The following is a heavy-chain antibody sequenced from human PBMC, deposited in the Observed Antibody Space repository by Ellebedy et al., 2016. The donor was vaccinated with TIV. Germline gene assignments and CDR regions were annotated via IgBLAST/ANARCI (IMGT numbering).Heavy chain of an antibody. D-gene: IGHD6-6*01. J-gene: IGHJ3*02. CDR1: GGSISSYY. CDR3: ARDGLVRGPDAFDI. CDR2: IYYSGST. Sequence: SETLSLXXTVSGGSISSYYWSWIRQPPGKGLEWIGYIYYSGSTNYNPSLKSRVTISVDTSKNQFSLKLSSVTAADTAVYYCARDGLVRGPDAFDIWGQGTMVTVSS. V-gene: IGHV4-59*01.